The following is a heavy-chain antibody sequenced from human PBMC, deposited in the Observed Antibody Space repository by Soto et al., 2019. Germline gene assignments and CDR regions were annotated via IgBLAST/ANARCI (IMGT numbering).Heavy chain of an antibody. V-gene: IGHV3-48*01. Sequence: EVQLVESGGGLVQPGGSLRLSCAASGFTFSSYSMNWVRQAPGKGLEWVSYISSSSSTIYYADSVKGRFTISRDNAKNSLYLQMNSLRAEDTAVYYCEIDLNSGLFDYCGQGTLVTVSA. CDR3: EIDLNSGLFDY. CDR2: ISSSSSTI. J-gene: IGHJ4*02. CDR1: GFTFSSYS. D-gene: IGHD2-15*01.